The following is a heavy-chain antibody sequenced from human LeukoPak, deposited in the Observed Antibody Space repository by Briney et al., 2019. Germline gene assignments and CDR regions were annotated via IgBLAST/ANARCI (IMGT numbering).Heavy chain of an antibody. CDR3: ARDFDWLIDY. CDR2: INPSGGST. V-gene: IGHV1-46*01. CDR1: GYTFTSNY. J-gene: IGHJ4*02. Sequence: ASVKVSCKAFGYTFTSNYTHWVRQAPGQGLEWMGIINPSGGSTSYAQKFQGRVTMTRDMSTSTVYMELSSLRSEDTAVYYCARDFDWLIDYWGQGTLVTVSS. D-gene: IGHD3-9*01.